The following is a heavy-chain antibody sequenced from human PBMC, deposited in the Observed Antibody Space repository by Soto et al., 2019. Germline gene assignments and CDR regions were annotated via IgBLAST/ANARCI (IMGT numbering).Heavy chain of an antibody. Sequence: EVQLLESGGGLVQPGGSLRLSCAASGSTFSSYALNWVRQAPGKGLEWVSVISGSGDNTYYADSVKGRFTISRDNSKSTLYLQMNSLRAEDTAVYYCAKDLGTDDFWSAYYTYYYMDVWGKGTTVTVSS. CDR3: AKDLGTDDFWSAYYTYYYMDV. V-gene: IGHV3-23*01. D-gene: IGHD3-3*01. CDR1: GSTFSSYA. J-gene: IGHJ6*03. CDR2: ISGSGDNT.